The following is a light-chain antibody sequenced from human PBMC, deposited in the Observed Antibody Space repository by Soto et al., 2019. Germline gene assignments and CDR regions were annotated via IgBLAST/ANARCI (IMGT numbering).Light chain of an antibody. Sequence: DIQMTQSPSTLSASVGDRVTITCRASQSISSWLAWYQKKPGKAPNLLIYKTSSLESGVPSRLSGSGSGTEFTLTVNSLQPDDFATYYCQQYDSYPLTFGGGTKVEIK. CDR2: KTS. J-gene: IGKJ4*01. V-gene: IGKV1-5*03. CDR1: QSISSW. CDR3: QQYDSYPLT.